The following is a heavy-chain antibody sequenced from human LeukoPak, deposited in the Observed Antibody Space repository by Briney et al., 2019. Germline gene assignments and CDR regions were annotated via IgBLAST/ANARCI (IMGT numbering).Heavy chain of an antibody. CDR3: ARGHGYRSGGSCYPNY. Sequence: PSETLSLTCTVSGGSISSYYWSWIRQPPGKGLEWIGYIYYSGSTNYNPSLKSRVTISVDMSKNQFSLKLSSVTAADTAVYYCARGHGYRSGGSCYPNYWGQGTLVTVSS. V-gene: IGHV4-59*01. J-gene: IGHJ4*02. CDR1: GGSISSYY. CDR2: IYYSGST. D-gene: IGHD2-15*01.